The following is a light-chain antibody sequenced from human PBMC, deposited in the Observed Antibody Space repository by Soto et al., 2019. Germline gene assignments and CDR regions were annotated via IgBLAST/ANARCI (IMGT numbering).Light chain of an antibody. V-gene: IGKV3-20*01. J-gene: IGKJ4*01. CDR3: QQFSSYPLT. CDR2: GAS. Sequence: VLTQSPATLSVSPGERAILSCRAGQSLSSSNLAWYQQKPGQAPRLLIYGASIRATGIPDRFSGGGSGTDFTLTISRLESEDFAVYYCQQFSSYPLTFGGGTKVDI. CDR1: QSLSSSN.